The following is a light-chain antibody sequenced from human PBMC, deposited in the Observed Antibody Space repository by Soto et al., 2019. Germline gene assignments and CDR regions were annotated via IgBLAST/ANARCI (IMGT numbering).Light chain of an antibody. CDR1: QGISSY. CDR3: QQYYSYPRT. CDR2: AAS. Sequence: ALRMTQSPSSLSASTGDRVTITCRASQGISSYLAWYQQKPGKAPKLLIYAASTLQSGVPSRFSGSGSGTDFTLTISCLQSEDFATYYCQQYYSYPRTFGHGTKVEIK. V-gene: IGKV1-8*01. J-gene: IGKJ1*01.